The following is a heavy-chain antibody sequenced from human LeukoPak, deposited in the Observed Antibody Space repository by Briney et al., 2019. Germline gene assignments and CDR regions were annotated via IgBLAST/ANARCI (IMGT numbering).Heavy chain of an antibody. D-gene: IGHD5-12*01. V-gene: IGHV4-34*01. Sequence: SETLSLTCAVYGGSFSGYYWSWIRQPPGKGLEWIGEINHSGSTNYNPSLKSRVTISVDTSKNQFSLKLSSVTAADTAVYFCARGMAAAYDYNWFDRWGQGTLVTVSS. CDR3: ARGMAAAYDYNWFDR. J-gene: IGHJ5*02. CDR1: GGSFSGYY. CDR2: INHSGST.